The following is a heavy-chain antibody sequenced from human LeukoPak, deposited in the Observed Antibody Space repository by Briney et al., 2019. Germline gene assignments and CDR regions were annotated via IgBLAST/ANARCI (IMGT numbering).Heavy chain of an antibody. D-gene: IGHD6-19*01. J-gene: IGHJ4*02. CDR2: ISSRSSYI. CDR1: GFTFSSYS. Sequence: GGSLSLSCAAYGFTFSSYSMNWVRRAPGKGLEWVLSISSRSSYIYYADSVKGRFTISRDNAKNSLYLQMNSRRAEDTAVYYCAREGSGVAGHFDYWGQGTLVTVSS. CDR3: AREGSGVAGHFDY. V-gene: IGHV3-21*01.